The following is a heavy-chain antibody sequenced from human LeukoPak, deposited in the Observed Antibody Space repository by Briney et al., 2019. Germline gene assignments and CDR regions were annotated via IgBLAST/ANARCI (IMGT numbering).Heavy chain of an antibody. CDR2: IKHDGSEE. CDR3: ARTLGYCSSTNCFLTFDY. D-gene: IGHD2-2*01. V-gene: IGHV3-7*04. J-gene: IGHJ4*02. CDR1: GFTFSSYW. Sequence: GGSLRLSCAASGFTFSSYWMTWVRQAPGKGLEWVANIKHDGSEEYYVDSVKGRFTVSRDNAKNSLYLQMNSLRAEDTAVYYCARTLGYCSSTNCFLTFDYWGQGTLVTVSS.